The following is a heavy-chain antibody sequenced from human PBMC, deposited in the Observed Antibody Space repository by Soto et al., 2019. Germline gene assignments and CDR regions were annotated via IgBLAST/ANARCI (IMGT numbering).Heavy chain of an antibody. CDR1: GFTFDSYG. J-gene: IGHJ4*01. Sequence: PGGSLRLSCAASGFTFDSYGMGWVRQAPGKGPEWLATIKWDASEKKYVDSVKGRFTTSRDNAKNALYLQMDSLRAEDTAVYYCARDSGHGSRSSVNHCLGHWGQGTLVTVSS. CDR3: ARDSGHGSRSSVNHCLGH. CDR2: IKWDASEK. V-gene: IGHV3-7*01. D-gene: IGHD3-10*01.